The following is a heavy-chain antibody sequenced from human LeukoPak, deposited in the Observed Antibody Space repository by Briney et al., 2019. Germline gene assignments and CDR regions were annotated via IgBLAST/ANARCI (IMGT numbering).Heavy chain of an antibody. CDR2: INWNGGST. J-gene: IGHJ4*02. CDR3: ARGDSSGWYSVFDY. V-gene: IGHV3-20*01. CDR1: GFTFDDYG. D-gene: IGHD6-19*01. Sequence: AGGSLRLSCAASGFTFDDYGMSWVRQAPGKGPEWVSGINWNGGSTGYADSVKGRFTISRDNAKNSLYLQMNSLRAEDTALYHCARGDSSGWYSVFDYWGQGTLVTVSS.